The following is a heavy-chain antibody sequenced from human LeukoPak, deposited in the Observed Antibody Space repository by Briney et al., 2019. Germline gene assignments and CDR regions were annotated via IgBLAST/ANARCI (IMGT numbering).Heavy chain of an antibody. CDR3: ARHQTRLKTSGWFDP. CDR1: GGSISSSSYY. CDR2: IYYSGST. Sequence: PSETLSLTCPVSGGSISSSSYYWVWIRQPPGKGLEWIGSIYYSGSTYYNPSLKSRVTISVDTSKNQLSLKLSSVTAADTAVYYCARHQTRLKTSGWFDPWGQGTLVTVSS. J-gene: IGHJ5*02. D-gene: IGHD2-8*02. V-gene: IGHV4-39*01.